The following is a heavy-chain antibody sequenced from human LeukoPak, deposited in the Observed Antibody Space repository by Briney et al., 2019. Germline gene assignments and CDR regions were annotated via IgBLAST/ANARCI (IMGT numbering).Heavy chain of an antibody. CDR3: ARDPGIAVAATGDY. CDR2: INPNSGGT. V-gene: IGHV1-2*02. CDR1: GYTFTGYY. Sequence: GASVKVSCKASGYTFTGYYMHWVRQAPGQGLEWMGWINPNSGGTNYAQKFQGRVTMTRDTSISTAYMELGRLRSDDTAVYYCARDPGIAVAATGDYWGQGTLVTVSS. J-gene: IGHJ4*02. D-gene: IGHD6-19*01.